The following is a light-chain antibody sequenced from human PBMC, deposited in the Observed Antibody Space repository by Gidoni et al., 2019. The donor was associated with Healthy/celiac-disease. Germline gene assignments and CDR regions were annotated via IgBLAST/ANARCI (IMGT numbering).Light chain of an antibody. J-gene: IGLJ3*02. CDR1: RLRSYY. CDR3: IPRDISGNHPWV. V-gene: IGLV3-19*01. CDR2: GKN. Sequence: SSELTQDPAVSVALGQTVRSTCQGDRLRSYYASWYQQKPGQATVLVIYGKNNRPSGIPDRFSVSSSGNTASVTITGSQAEDEAYYYCIPRDISGNHPWVFGGGTKLTVL.